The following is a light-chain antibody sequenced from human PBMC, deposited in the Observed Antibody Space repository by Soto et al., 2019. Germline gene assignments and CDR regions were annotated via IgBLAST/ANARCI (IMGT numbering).Light chain of an antibody. J-gene: IGKJ2*01. CDR3: QQSYSTPQYT. Sequence: DIQMTQSPSSLSASVGGRVTITCRASQSISSYLNWYQQKPGKAPKLLIYAASSLQSGVPSRFSGSGSGTDFTLTISSLQPEDFATYYCQQSYSTPQYTFGQGTKLEIK. CDR2: AAS. CDR1: QSISSY. V-gene: IGKV1-39*01.